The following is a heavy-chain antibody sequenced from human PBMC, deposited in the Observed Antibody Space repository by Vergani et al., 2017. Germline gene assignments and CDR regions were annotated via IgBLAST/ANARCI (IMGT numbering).Heavy chain of an antibody. D-gene: IGHD2-2*01. CDR1: GYTFTSYG. J-gene: IGHJ4*02. CDR3: ARGRVPKSRGAFDY. CDR2: ISPYNGNT. V-gene: IGHV1-18*01. Sequence: QVQLVQSGAEVKKPGASVKVSCKASGYTFTSYGISWVRQAPGQGLEWMGWISPYNGNTNYAPKLQGVVTITTDTSPSTAYMALRSLRSDDTAVYYCARGRVPKSRGAFDYWGQGTLVTVSS.